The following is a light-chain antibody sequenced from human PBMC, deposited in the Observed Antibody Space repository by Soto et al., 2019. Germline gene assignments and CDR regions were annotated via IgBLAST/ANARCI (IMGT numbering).Light chain of an antibody. CDR1: TGAVTGGHY. J-gene: IGLJ3*02. CDR2: DTT. Sequence: QAVVTQEPSLTVSPGGTVTLTCGSSTGAVTGGHYAYWFQPKPGQAPRTLIFDTTNRHSWTPARFSASFLGGKAALTLSGAQPEDEADYYCLLSYSGVRWVFGGGTKLTVL. CDR3: LLSYSGVRWV. V-gene: IGLV7-46*01.